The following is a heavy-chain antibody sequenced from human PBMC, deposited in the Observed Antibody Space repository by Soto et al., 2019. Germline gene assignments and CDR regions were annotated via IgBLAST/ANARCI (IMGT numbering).Heavy chain of an antibody. V-gene: IGHV4-31*03. D-gene: IGHD6-6*01. CDR1: DGSITNGGYY. CDR3: AKDRVKYSSSSVLDV. CDR2: IYYSGST. Sequence: PSEPLSHPGSVSDGSITNGGYYWSWLRQNPGKGLEWIGYIYYSGSTYYDPSLKSRVTISVDTSKNQFSLKLSSVTAADTAVYYCAKDRVKYSSSSVLDVWGQGTTVT. J-gene: IGHJ6*02.